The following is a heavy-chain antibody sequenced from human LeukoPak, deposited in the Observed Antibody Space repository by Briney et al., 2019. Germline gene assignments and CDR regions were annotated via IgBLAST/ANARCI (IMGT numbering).Heavy chain of an antibody. J-gene: IGHJ4*02. V-gene: IGHV4-4*02. CDR3: ASVHTAMVSFDY. CDR1: GGSISSSTW. D-gene: IGHD5-18*01. Sequence: PSETLSLTCGVSGGSISSSTWWSWVRQPPGRGLEWIGEIYHSGSTNYNPSLKSRLNISVDKSKNQFSLKLTSVTAADTAVYYCASVHTAMVSFDYWGQGTLVTVSS. CDR2: IYHSGST.